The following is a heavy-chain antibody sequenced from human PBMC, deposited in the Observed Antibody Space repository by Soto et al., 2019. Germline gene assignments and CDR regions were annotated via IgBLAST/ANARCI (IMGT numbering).Heavy chain of an antibody. V-gene: IGHV3-30-3*01. CDR2: ISYDGSNK. Sequence: GGSVRLSCAASGFPFSSYAMHLVRQSPGKGLEWVAFISYDGSNKYYADSVKGRFTISRDNSKKTLYLQMNSLRAEDTAVYYCAREWVQLWHRYDYGMDVSGQGTTVTVSS. J-gene: IGHJ6*02. CDR1: GFPFSSYA. D-gene: IGHD5-18*01. CDR3: AREWVQLWHRYDYGMDV.